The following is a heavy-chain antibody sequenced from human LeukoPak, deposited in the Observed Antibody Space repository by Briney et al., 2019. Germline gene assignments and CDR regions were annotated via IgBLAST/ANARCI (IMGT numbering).Heavy chain of an antibody. D-gene: IGHD3-22*01. V-gene: IGHV3-74*03. J-gene: IGHJ4*02. CDR1: GFSFSSTW. Sequence: GSLRLSCAASGFSFSSTWMHWVRQPPGKGLVWVARITSDGTSTTYAESVKGRFTISRDNAKNTLFLQMNSLRAEDTAVYYCAKALLYYYDSSGLDYWGQGTLVTVSS. CDR2: ITSDGTST. CDR3: AKALLYYYDSSGLDY.